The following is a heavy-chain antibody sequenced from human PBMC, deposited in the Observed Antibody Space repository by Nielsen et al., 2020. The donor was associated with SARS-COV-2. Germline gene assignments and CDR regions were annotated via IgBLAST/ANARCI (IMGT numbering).Heavy chain of an antibody. V-gene: IGHV1-69*13. CDR2: IIPMFVTP. J-gene: IGHJ6*03. D-gene: IGHD2-15*01. CDR3: ARGGRGGYYYYYMDV. CDR1: GDTFRSYA. Sequence: SVKVSCKTFGDTFRSYAFSWVRQAPGQGLEWMGGIIPMFVTPHYAQKFEGRVTITADEVTSTAYMELRSLTSEDTAVYYCARGGRGGYYYYYMDVWGEGTTVTVSS.